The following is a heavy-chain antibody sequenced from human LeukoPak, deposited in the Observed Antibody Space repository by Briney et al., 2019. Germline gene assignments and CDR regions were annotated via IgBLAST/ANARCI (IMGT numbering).Heavy chain of an antibody. CDR1: GGSISSSSYY. D-gene: IGHD3-22*01. V-gene: IGHV4-39*07. CDR2: IYYSGST. Sequence: SETLSLTCTVSGGSISSSSYYWGWIRQPPGKGLEWIGSIYYSGSTYYNPSLKSRVTISVDTSKNQFSLKLSSVTAADTAVYYCARVLYYYDSSGYYRYEYYFDYWGQGTLVTVSS. J-gene: IGHJ4*02. CDR3: ARVLYYYDSSGYYRYEYYFDY.